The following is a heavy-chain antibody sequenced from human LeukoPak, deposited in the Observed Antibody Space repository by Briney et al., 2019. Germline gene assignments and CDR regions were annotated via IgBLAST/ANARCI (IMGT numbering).Heavy chain of an antibody. V-gene: IGHV1-18*01. Sequence: ASVKVSCKASGYTFTSYGISWVRQAPGQGLEWMGWISAYNGNTNYAQKLQGRVTMTTDTSTSTAHMELRSLRSDDTAVYYCARVMTTVTRRWFDPWGQGTLVTVSS. CDR3: ARVMTTVTRRWFDP. CDR1: GYTFTSYG. D-gene: IGHD4-17*01. J-gene: IGHJ5*02. CDR2: ISAYNGNT.